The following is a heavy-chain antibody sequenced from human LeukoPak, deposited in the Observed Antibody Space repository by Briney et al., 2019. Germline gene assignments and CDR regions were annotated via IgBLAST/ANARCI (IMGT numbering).Heavy chain of an antibody. J-gene: IGHJ3*02. D-gene: IGHD1-26*01. Sequence: PGESLRLSCAASGFTFNSYAMSWVRQAPGKGLEWVSGISGSGGSTNYADSVKGRFTISRDNSKNTLYLQMNSLRAEDTAGYYCAKDSRYSGNYKAFDIWGQGKMVTVSS. V-gene: IGHV3-23*01. CDR3: AKDSRYSGNYKAFDI. CDR1: GFTFNSYA. CDR2: ISGSGGST.